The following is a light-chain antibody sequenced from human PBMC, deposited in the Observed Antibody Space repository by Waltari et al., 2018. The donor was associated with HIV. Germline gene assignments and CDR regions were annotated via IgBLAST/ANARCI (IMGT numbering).Light chain of an antibody. J-gene: IGLJ3*02. CDR3: QTWGTGIQV. CDR1: SGHSSYA. V-gene: IGLV4-69*01. CDR2: LNSDGSH. Sequence: HLVLTQSPSASASLGASVRLTCTLSSGHSSYAIAWHQQQPVTGPRFLMKLNSDGSHNRGDGVPDRFSGSSSWAERYLTITSLQSDDEADYYCQTWGTGIQVFGGGTKLTVL.